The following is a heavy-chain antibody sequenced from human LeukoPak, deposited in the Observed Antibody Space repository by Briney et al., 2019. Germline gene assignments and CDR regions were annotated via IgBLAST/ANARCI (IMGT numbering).Heavy chain of an antibody. CDR2: ISYDGSNK. CDR3: AIGGRGYFDY. V-gene: IGHV3-30-3*01. D-gene: IGHD2-15*01. CDR1: GFTFSSYA. J-gene: IGHJ4*02. Sequence: HPGGSLRLSCAASGFTFSSYAMHWVRQAPGKGLEWVAVISYDGSNKYYADSVKGRFTISRDNSKNTLYLQMNSLRAEDTAVYYCAIGGRGYFDYWGQGTLVTVSS.